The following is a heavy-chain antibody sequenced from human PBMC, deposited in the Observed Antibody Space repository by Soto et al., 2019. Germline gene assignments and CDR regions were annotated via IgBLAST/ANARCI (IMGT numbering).Heavy chain of an antibody. D-gene: IGHD4-17*01. CDR3: ARGVGNDYGDYEPFAVYG. V-gene: IGHV4-31*03. CDR1: GGSISSGGYY. J-gene: IGHJ4*02. CDR2: IYYSGST. Sequence: QVQLQESGRGLVRPSQTLSLTCTVSGGSISSGGYYWSWIRQHPGKGLEWIAYIYYSGSTYYNPSLKSRVTISVDTSKNQFSLKLSSVTAADTAVYYCARGVGNDYGDYEPFAVYGWGQGTLVTVSS.